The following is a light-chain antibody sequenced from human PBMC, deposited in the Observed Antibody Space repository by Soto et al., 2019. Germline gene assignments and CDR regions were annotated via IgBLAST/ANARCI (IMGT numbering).Light chain of an antibody. J-gene: IGKJ5*01. CDR3: QQYGSSPIT. V-gene: IGKV3-20*01. CDR1: QRVSSY. Sequence: IVLTQSPATLSLSPGERATLSGRASQRVSSYLAVDQRKPGQAPRLLNYGASSRATGLPDRFSGSASGTDFTLTISRLEPEDFAVYYCQQYGSSPITFGQGTRLEIK. CDR2: GAS.